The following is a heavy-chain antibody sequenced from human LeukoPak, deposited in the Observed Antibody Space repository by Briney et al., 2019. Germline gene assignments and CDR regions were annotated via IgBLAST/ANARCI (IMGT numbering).Heavy chain of an antibody. CDR3: ASIRYFDY. CDR1: GFTFSSYS. Sequence: GGSLGLSCAASGFTFSSYSMNWVRQAPGKGLEWVSYISSSSSTIYYADSVKGRFTISRDNAKNSLYLQMNSLRAEDTAVYYCASIRYFDYWGQGTLVTVSS. CDR2: ISSSSSTI. V-gene: IGHV3-48*01. D-gene: IGHD3-16*01. J-gene: IGHJ4*02.